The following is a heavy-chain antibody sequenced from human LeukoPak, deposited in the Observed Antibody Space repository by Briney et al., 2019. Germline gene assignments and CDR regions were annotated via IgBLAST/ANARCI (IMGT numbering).Heavy chain of an antibody. D-gene: IGHD2-21*02. Sequence: GESLKISCKGSGYSFTSYWIGWVRQTPGKGLEWMGIIYPGDSDTTYSPSFQGQVTISADKSISTAYLQWSSLKASDTAMYYCARRPYCGGDCFHFQHWGQGTLVTVSS. CDR3: ARRPYCGGDCFHFQH. CDR1: GYSFTSYW. V-gene: IGHV5-51*01. CDR2: IYPGDSDT. J-gene: IGHJ1*01.